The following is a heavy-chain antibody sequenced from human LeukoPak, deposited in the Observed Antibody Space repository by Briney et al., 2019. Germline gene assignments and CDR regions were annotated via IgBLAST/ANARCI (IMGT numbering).Heavy chain of an antibody. V-gene: IGHV1-69*06. D-gene: IGHD5-18*01. Sequence: SVKVSCKASGGTFSSYAISWVRQAPGQGLEWMGGIIPIFGTANYAQKFQGRVTITADKSTSTAYMELSSLRSEDTAVYYCACEGGYSYGYLNYFDYWGQGTLVTVSS. CDR1: GGTFSSYA. CDR2: IIPIFGTA. J-gene: IGHJ4*02. CDR3: ACEGGYSYGYLNYFDY.